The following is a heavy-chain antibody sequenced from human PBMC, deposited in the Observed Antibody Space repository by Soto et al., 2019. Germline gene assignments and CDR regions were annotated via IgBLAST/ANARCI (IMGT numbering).Heavy chain of an antibody. V-gene: IGHV4-61*03. CDR1: GGTINSGDYF. Sequence: SETLSLTCSVSGGTINSGDYFWSWIRQPPGKGLEWIGNVFYSGTTRYNPSLKSRVSMSVDTSKSHFSLRLSFVTAADTAVYYCARERIGEDYYYGLDVWGQGTTVTVAS. D-gene: IGHD3-10*01. CDR2: VFYSGTT. J-gene: IGHJ6*02. CDR3: ARERIGEDYYYGLDV.